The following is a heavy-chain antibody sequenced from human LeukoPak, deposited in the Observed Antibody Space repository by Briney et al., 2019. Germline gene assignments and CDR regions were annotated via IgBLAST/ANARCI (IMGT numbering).Heavy chain of an antibody. V-gene: IGHV4-4*07. Sequence: SETLSLTCTVSGGSISSYYWSWIRQPAGKGLEWIGRIYTSGSTNYNPSLKSRVTIALDTSKNQFSLKLNSVTAADTAVYYCARFGTSSSRFFDQWGQGTLVTVSS. CDR2: IYTSGST. D-gene: IGHD6-6*01. CDR3: ARFGTSSSRFFDQ. J-gene: IGHJ4*02. CDR1: GGSISSYY.